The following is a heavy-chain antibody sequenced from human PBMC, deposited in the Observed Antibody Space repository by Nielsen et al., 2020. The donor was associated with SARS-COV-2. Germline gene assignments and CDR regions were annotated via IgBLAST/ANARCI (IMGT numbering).Heavy chain of an antibody. CDR3: ARMIIVVVAAQAGMDV. Sequence: GGSLRLSCAASGFTFSSYGMHWVRQAPGKGLEWVAIIWYDGINEHYADSVKGRFTISRDNAKNSVYLQMNSLRAEDTAVYYCARMIIVVVAAQAGMDVWGQGTTVTVSS. D-gene: IGHD2-15*01. CDR1: GFTFSSYG. J-gene: IGHJ6*02. CDR2: IWYDGINE. V-gene: IGHV3-33*03.